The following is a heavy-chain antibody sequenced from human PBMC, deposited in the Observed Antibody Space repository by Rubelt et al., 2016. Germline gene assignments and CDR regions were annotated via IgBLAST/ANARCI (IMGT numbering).Heavy chain of an antibody. J-gene: IGHJ1*01. Sequence: SMNWVRQAPGKGLEWVSYISSSSSTIYYADSVKGRFTISRDNAKNSLYLQMNSLRAEDTAVYYCARDLCGGDCYYFQHWGQGTLVTVSS. CDR1: S. CDR2: ISSSSSTI. D-gene: IGHD2-21*02. V-gene: IGHV3-48*04. CDR3: ARDLCGGDCYYFQH.